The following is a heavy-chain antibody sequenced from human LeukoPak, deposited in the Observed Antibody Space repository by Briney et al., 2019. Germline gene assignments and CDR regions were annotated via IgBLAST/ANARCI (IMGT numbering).Heavy chain of an antibody. D-gene: IGHD3-10*01. Sequence: NTGGSLRLSCVVSGFTFSSYSMSWVRQAPGKGLEWVSSISSSATYTYCADSVKGRFTISRDNAKKSVYLQMNSLRADDSALYYCARGSTADLDYWGQGTLVTVSS. CDR3: ARGSTADLDY. CDR1: GFTFSSYS. J-gene: IGHJ4*02. V-gene: IGHV3-21*01. CDR2: ISSSATYT.